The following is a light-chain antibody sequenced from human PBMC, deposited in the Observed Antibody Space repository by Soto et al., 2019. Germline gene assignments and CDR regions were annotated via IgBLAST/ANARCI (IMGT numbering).Light chain of an antibody. CDR2: GAS. CDR3: QQRSNWPSIT. CDR1: QSVNSY. Sequence: EIVLTQSPATLSLSPGEIATLSCRASQSVNSYLAWYQQKPGQAPRLLIYGASNRATGIPARFSGSGSGTDFTLTISSLEPEDFAVYYCQQRSNWPSITFGQGTRLEIK. J-gene: IGKJ5*01. V-gene: IGKV3-11*01.